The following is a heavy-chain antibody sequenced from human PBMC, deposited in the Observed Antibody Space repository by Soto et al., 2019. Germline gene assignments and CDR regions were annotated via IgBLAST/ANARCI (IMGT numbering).Heavy chain of an antibody. CDR2: ISYDGSNK. CDR3: ARDYRGSYYYYYGLDV. J-gene: IGHJ6*02. D-gene: IGHD1-26*01. CDR1: GFTFSSYA. V-gene: IGHV3-30-3*01. Sequence: GVSLRLSCAASGFTFSSYAMHWVRQAPGKGLEWVAVISYDGSNKYYADSVKGRFTISRDNSKNTLYLQMNSLRAEDTAVYYCARDYRGSYYYYYGLDVWGQGTTVTVSS.